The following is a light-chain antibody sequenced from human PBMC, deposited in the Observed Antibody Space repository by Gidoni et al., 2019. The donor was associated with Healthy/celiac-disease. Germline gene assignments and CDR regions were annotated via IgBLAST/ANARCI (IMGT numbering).Light chain of an antibody. CDR3: QQLNSYPL. CDR1: QGISSY. CDR2: AAS. Sequence: DILLTQSPSFLSASVGDRVTITCRASQGISSYLAWYQQKPGKAPKLLIYAASTLQSGVPSRFSGSGSGKEFTLTISSLQPEDFATYYCQQLNSYPLFGPGTKVDIK. V-gene: IGKV1-9*01. J-gene: IGKJ3*01.